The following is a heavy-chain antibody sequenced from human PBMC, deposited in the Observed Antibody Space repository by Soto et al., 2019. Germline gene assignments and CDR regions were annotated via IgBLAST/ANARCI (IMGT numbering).Heavy chain of an antibody. D-gene: IGHD1-26*01. V-gene: IGHV3-9*01. Sequence: SLRLSCAASGFTFDDYAMHWVRQGPGEGLEWVSGISWNSDMITYADSVKGRFTVSRDNAKNSLDLEMNSLRVEDTALYYCVKDTYILVGATHLDSWGQGTLVTVSS. CDR2: ISWNSDMI. CDR3: VKDTYILVGATHLDS. CDR1: GFTFDDYA. J-gene: IGHJ4*02.